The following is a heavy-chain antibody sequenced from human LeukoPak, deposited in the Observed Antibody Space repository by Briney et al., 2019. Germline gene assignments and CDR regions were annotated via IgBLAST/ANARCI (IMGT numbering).Heavy chain of an antibody. J-gene: IGHJ6*02. CDR2: FYYGST. CDR1: GASINDYY. D-gene: IGHD2-2*02. Sequence: SETLSLTCTVSGASINDYYWSWIRQPPGKGLEWIGYFYYGSTNYNPSLKSRVTISVDTSKNQVSLKLTSVTAADTAVYCCARDQTGIPPDYCYGLDVWGQGTTVTVSS. V-gene: IGHV4-59*01. CDR3: ARDQTGIPPDYCYGLDV.